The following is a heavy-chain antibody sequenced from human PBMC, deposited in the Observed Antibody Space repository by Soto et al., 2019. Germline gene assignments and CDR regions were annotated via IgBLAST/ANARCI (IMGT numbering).Heavy chain of an antibody. CDR1: GFTFSSYA. CDR3: AKAARVVVVVAATGDY. V-gene: IGHV3-23*01. CDR2: ISGSGGST. D-gene: IGHD2-15*01. J-gene: IGHJ4*02. Sequence: EVQLLESGGGLVQPGGSLRLSCAASGFTFSSYAMSWVRQAPGKGLEWVSAISGSGGSTYYADSVKGRFIISRDNSKNTLYLQMNSVRAEDTAVYYCAKAARVVVVVAATGDYWGQGTLVTVSS.